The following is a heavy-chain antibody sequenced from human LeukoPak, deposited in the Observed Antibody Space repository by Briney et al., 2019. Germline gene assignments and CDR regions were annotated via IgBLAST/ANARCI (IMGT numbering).Heavy chain of an antibody. CDR3: ARGGVGPLGYSSSWSHFDY. Sequence: SETLSLTCAVSGYSISSGYYWGWIRQPPGKGLEWIGSMYHSGSTYYNPSLKSRVTISVDTSKNQFSLKLSSVTAADTAVYYCARGGVGPLGYSSSWSHFDYWGQGTLVTASS. V-gene: IGHV4-38-2*01. J-gene: IGHJ4*02. CDR1: GYSISSGYY. CDR2: MYHSGST. D-gene: IGHD6-13*01.